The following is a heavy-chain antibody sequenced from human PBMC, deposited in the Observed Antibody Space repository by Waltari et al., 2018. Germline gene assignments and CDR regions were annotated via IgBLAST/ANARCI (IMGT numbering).Heavy chain of an antibody. J-gene: IGHJ6*02. CDR2: IYHSGST. Sequence: QVQLQESGPGLVKPSETLSLTCAVSGYSISSGYYWGWIRQPPGKGLEWIGSIYHSGSTYYNPSLKSRVTISVDTSKNQFSLKLSSVTAADTAVYYCARNYYGSGSYYYSGYYYGMDVWGQGTTVTVSS. D-gene: IGHD3-10*01. CDR3: ARNYYGSGSYYYSGYYYGMDV. CDR1: GYSISSGYY. V-gene: IGHV4-38-2*01.